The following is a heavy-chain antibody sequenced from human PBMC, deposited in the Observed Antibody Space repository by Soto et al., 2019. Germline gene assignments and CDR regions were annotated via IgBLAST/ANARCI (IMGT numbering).Heavy chain of an antibody. J-gene: IGHJ4*02. CDR2: IRASNGNT. CDR1: GYTFTSCA. Sequence: ASLKVSCKASGYTFTSCAVGWVLQAPGQGLKWIGWIRASNGNTKYAQKLQGRVTMTTDTSTRTAYMELRSLRSDDTAVYDCARLPVGYYYDSSGLFDYWGQGTLVTVS. V-gene: IGHV1-18*01. D-gene: IGHD3-22*01. CDR3: ARLPVGYYYDSSGLFDY.